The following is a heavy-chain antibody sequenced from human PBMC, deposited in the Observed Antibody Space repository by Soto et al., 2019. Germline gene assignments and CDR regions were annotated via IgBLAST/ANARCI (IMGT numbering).Heavy chain of an antibody. D-gene: IGHD2-21*02. CDR3: NRRAGGDWGVS. J-gene: IGHJ5*02. CDR2: ISAYNGKK. Sequence: SGKVARKASGYTFTSYGICWVRHAPGQGLEWMGWISAYNGKKNYEQKLQGRVTMTTETSTSTAYMELRSLKTEDTDIYYCNRRAGGDWGVSWGQGSLVPVPS. CDR1: GYTFTSYG. V-gene: IGHV1-18*04.